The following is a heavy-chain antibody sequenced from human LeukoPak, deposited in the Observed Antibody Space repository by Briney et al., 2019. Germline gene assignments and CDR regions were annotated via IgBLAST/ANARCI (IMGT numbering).Heavy chain of an antibody. V-gene: IGHV3-23*01. D-gene: IGHD6-19*01. CDR1: EFTFPNYA. CDR2: IGVSGGTT. J-gene: IGHJ6*02. CDR3: AKDGGGWVMDA. Sequence: GGSLRLSCAASEFTFPNYAMSWIRQAPGKGLEWVSTIGVSGGTTYYADSVKGRFTISRDNSRNTLYLQMNSLRAEDTAVYYCAKDGGGWVMDAWGQGTTVTVSS.